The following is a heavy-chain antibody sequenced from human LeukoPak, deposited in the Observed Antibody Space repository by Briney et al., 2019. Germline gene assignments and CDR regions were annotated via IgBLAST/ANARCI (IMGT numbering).Heavy chain of an antibody. Sequence: GGSLRLSCAASGFTFDTYAMSWVRQAPGKGLEWVSAISGSGGSTFSADSVKGRFIISRDNSKNTLYLQMNSLRAEDTAVYYCAKDLNSGHDYVWYFDYWGQGTLVTVSS. V-gene: IGHV3-23*01. J-gene: IGHJ4*02. CDR1: GFTFDTYA. D-gene: IGHD5-12*01. CDR2: ISGSGGST. CDR3: AKDLNSGHDYVWYFDY.